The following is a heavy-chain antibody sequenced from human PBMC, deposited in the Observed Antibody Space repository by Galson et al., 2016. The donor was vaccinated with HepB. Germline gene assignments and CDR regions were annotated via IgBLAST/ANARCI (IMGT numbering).Heavy chain of an antibody. CDR3: AKQIYTMEQWLVPEFDY. Sequence: SLRLSCAASGFTFSSYGMHWVRQAPGKGLEWVAVISYDGSNKYYADSVKGRFTISRGNSKNTLYRQMNSLRAEDTAVYYCAKQIYTMEQWLVPEFDYWGRGTLVTVSP. J-gene: IGHJ4*02. CDR1: GFTFSSYG. V-gene: IGHV3-30*18. CDR2: ISYDGSNK. D-gene: IGHD6-19*01.